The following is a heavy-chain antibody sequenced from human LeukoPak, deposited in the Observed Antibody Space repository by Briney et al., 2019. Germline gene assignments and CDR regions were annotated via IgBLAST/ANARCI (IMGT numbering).Heavy chain of an antibody. CDR2: IYYSGRT. Sequence: SETLSLTCTVSGGSISSSSYYWGWIRQPPGKGLEWIGSIYYSGRTYYNPSLKSRVTISVDTSKTQFSLKLSSVTAADTAVYYCARTWIPVPFDYWGQGTLVTVSS. CDR3: ARTWIPVPFDY. CDR1: GGSISSSSYY. V-gene: IGHV4-39*01. J-gene: IGHJ4*02. D-gene: IGHD5-18*01.